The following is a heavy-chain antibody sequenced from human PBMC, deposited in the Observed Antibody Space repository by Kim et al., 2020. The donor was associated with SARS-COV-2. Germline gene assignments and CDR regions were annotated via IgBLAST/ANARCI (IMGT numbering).Heavy chain of an antibody. CDR2: IYHSGST. D-gene: IGHD2-8*02. Sequence: SETLSLTCAVSGGSISSGGYSWSWIRQPPGKGLEWIGYIYHSGSTYYNPSLKSRVTISVDRSKNQFSLKLSSVTAADTAVYYCARGDIGYCTGGVCRPFDYWGQGTLVTVSS. V-gene: IGHV4-30-2*01. J-gene: IGHJ4*02. CDR3: ARGDIGYCTGGVCRPFDY. CDR1: GGSISSGGYS.